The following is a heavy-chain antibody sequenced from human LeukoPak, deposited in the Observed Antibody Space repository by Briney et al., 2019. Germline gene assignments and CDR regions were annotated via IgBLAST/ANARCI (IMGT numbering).Heavy chain of an antibody. CDR3: ARGGKSSSWYPIGAYFDY. D-gene: IGHD6-13*01. J-gene: IGHJ4*02. Sequence: SQTLPLTCTVSGGSISSGGYYWSWIRQPPGKGLEWIGYIYHSGSTYYNPSLKSRVTISVDRSKNQFSLKLSSVTAADTAVYYCARGGKSSSWYPIGAYFDYWGQGTLVTVSS. V-gene: IGHV4-30-2*01. CDR2: IYHSGST. CDR1: GGSISSGGYY.